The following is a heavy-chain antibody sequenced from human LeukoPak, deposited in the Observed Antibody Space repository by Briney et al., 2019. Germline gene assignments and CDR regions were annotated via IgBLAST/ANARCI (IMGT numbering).Heavy chain of an antibody. D-gene: IGHD6-13*01. CDR1: GYTFTSYG. J-gene: IGHJ4*02. CDR2: IIPIFGTA. V-gene: IGHV1-69*06. CDR3: AAVSSSWYFYFDY. Sequence: ASVKVSCKASGYTFTSYGISWVRQAPGQGLEWMGGIIPIFGTANYAQKFQGRVTITADKSTSTAYMELSSLRSEDTAVYYCAAVSSSWYFYFDYWGQGTLVTVSS.